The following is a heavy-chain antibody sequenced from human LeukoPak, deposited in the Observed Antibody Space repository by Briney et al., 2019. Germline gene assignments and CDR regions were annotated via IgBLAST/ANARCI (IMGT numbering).Heavy chain of an antibody. CDR2: INHSGST. D-gene: IGHD3-22*01. J-gene: IGHJ5*02. V-gene: IGHV4-34*01. CDR1: GGSFSGYY. Sequence: SETLSLTCAVYGGSFSGYYWSWIRQPPGKGLEGIGEINHSGSTNYNPSLKSRVTISVDTSKNQFSLKLSSVTAADTAVYYCARGLITLRYNWFDPWGQGTLVTVSS. CDR3: ARGLITLRYNWFDP.